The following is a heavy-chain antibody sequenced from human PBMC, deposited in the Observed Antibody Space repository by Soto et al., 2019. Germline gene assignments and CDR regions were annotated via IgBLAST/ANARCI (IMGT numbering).Heavy chain of an antibody. CDR3: ARLWGLGTYYYDSRRGFDI. CDR1: GGSISSSNW. J-gene: IGHJ3*02. CDR2: IYHSGST. V-gene: IGHV4-4*02. D-gene: IGHD3-22*01. Sequence: QVQLQESGPGLVKPSGTLSLTCAVSGGSISSSNWWSWVRQPPGKGLEWIGEIYHSGSTNYNPSLKSRVTISVDKSKNQFSLKLSSVTAADTAVYYCARLWGLGTYYYDSRRGFDIWGQGTMVTVSS.